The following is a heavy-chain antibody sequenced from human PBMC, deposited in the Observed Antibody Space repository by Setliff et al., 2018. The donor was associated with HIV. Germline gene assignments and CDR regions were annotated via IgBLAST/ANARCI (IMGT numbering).Heavy chain of an antibody. CDR2: IYSGGDT. J-gene: IGHJ4*02. CDR1: GFSVSDNY. Sequence: ETLSLSCAASGFSVSDNYMSWVRQAPGKGLEWVSVIYSGGDTYHADSVKGRVTLSRDNSKNTLYLQMNSLRPEETAVYYCARVRLYNNALDYWGQGTLVTVSS. V-gene: IGHV3-53*05. CDR3: ARVRLYNNALDY. D-gene: IGHD3-10*01.